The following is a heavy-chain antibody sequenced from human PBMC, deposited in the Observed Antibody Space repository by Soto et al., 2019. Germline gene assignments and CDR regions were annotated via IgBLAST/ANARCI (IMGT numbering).Heavy chain of an antibody. CDR2: IWYDGSNT. V-gene: IGHV3-33*01. J-gene: IGHJ4*02. D-gene: IGHD3-9*01. CDR1: GFPFSNFG. Sequence: QVQLVESGGGVVQPGRSLRLSCAASGFPFSNFGMHWVRQAPGKGLEWVAVIWYDGSNTFYADSVKGRFTISRDNSTDTLYLQMNSLRVEDTAVYYCARDLSNYDILTGLGYWGQGTLVTVSS. CDR3: ARDLSNYDILTGLGY.